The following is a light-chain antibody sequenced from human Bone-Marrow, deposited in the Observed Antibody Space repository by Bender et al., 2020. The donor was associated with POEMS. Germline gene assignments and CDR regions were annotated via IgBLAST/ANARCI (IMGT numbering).Light chain of an antibody. CDR3: SSYATISTV. CDR1: DLGDKY. J-gene: IGLJ3*02. CDR2: QDT. Sequence: SYEVTQPPSVSVSPGQTASITCSGDDLGDKYVAWYQQKPGQSPVLVIYQDTKRPSGIPERFSGSNSGNTATLTISGTQAEDEADYYCSSYATISTVFGGGTKVTVL. V-gene: IGLV3-1*01.